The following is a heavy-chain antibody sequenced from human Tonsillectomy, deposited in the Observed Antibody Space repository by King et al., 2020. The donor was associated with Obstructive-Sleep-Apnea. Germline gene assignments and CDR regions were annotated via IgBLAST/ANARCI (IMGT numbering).Heavy chain of an antibody. D-gene: IGHD3-22*01. Sequence: VQLVESGGGLVQAGGSLRLSCTASGFTVSSNYISWVRQAPGKGLGWVSVIYSGGSTDYADSVKGRFTISRHNSKNTVYLQMNSLRTEDTAVYFCARGSGNYYDSSGYYYPFDYWGQGTLVTVSS. V-gene: IGHV3-53*04. CDR2: IYSGGST. CDR3: ARGSGNYYDSSGYYYPFDY. J-gene: IGHJ4*02. CDR1: GFTVSSNY.